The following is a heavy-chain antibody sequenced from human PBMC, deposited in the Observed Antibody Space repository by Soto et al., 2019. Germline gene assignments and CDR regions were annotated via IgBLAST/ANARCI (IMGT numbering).Heavy chain of an antibody. CDR3: AREYGDQPGGMDV. D-gene: IGHD4-17*01. J-gene: IGHJ6*02. CDR1: GGSISSGGYY. CDR2: IYYSGST. Sequence: QVQLQESGPGLVKPSQTLSLTCTVSGGSISSGGYYCSWIRQHPGKGLEWIGYIYYSGSTYYNPSLKSRVTISVDTSKNQFSLMLSSVTAADTAVYYCAREYGDQPGGMDVWGQGTTVTVSS. V-gene: IGHV4-31*03.